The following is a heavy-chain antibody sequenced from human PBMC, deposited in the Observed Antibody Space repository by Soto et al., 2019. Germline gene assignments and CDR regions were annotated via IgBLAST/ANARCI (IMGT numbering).Heavy chain of an antibody. CDR1: GGTFSSYA. Sequence: SVKVSCKASGGTFSSYAISWVRQAPGQGLEWMGGIIPIFGTANYAQKFQGRVTITADESTSTAYMELSSLRSEDTAVYYCSLAGGSSSGYLDYWGQGTLVTVSS. V-gene: IGHV1-69*13. CDR3: SLAGGSSSGYLDY. D-gene: IGHD6-6*01. CDR2: IIPIFGTA. J-gene: IGHJ4*02.